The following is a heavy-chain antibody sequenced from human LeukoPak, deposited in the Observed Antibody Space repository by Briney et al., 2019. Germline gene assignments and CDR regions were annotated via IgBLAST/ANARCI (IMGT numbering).Heavy chain of an antibody. V-gene: IGHV3-7*01. CDR2: IKQDGSEK. CDR3: ARRGLGGGSYGFDY. D-gene: IGHD1-26*01. J-gene: IGHJ4*02. CDR1: GFTFSSYW. Sequence: GGSRRLSCAASGFTFSSYWMSWVRQAPGKGLEWVANIKQDGSEKYYVDSVKGRFTISRDNTKNSLYLQMNSLRAEDTAVYYCARRGLGGGSYGFDYWGQGTLVTVSS.